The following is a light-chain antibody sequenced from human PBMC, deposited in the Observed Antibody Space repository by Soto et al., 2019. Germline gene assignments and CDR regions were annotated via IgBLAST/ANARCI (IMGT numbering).Light chain of an antibody. CDR1: QSVSTW. CDR3: QQYHTLYT. Sequence: DIQMTQSPSTLSPSVGDRVTITCRASQSVSTWSAWYQQKPGKAPQLLIYDASSLESGVPSRFSGSGSGTEFTLTISSLQPDDFATYYCQQYHTLYTFGQGTKLEIK. J-gene: IGKJ2*01. V-gene: IGKV1-5*01. CDR2: DAS.